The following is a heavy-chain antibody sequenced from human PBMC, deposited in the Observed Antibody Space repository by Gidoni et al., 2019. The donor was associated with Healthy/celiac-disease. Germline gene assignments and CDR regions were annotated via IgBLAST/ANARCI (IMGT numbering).Heavy chain of an antibody. J-gene: IGHJ6*02. CDR2: INQSGST. V-gene: IGHV4-34*01. CDR1: GGSFSGYY. Sequence: QVQLQQWGAGLLQPSETLPLTCAVYGGSFSGYYRSWIRQPPGKGLEWIGEINQSGSTNYNPSLKSRVTISVDTSKNQFSLKLSSVTAADTAVYYCARLGYYGSGTAVWGQGTTVTVSS. CDR3: ARLGYYGSGTAV. D-gene: IGHD3-10*01.